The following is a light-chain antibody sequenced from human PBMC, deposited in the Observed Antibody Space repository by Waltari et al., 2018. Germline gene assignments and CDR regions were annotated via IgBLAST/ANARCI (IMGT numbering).Light chain of an antibody. CDR3: GTWDSSLSGSWV. Sequence: QSVLTPPPSVSAAAGQKVTISCPGRRSNVGNHYVSWYQQFPGTAPKLLIRDNNKRPSGIPDRFSGSKSATSATLDITGLQTGDEADYYCGTWDSSLSGSWVFGGGTKLTVL. V-gene: IGLV1-51*01. J-gene: IGLJ3*02. CDR1: RSNVGNHY. CDR2: DNN.